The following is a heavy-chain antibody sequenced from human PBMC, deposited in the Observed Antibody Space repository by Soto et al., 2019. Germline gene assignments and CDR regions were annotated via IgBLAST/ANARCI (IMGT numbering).Heavy chain of an antibody. CDR3: AKDGGSRGYYFPYYYYGMDV. J-gene: IGHJ6*02. V-gene: IGHV3-30*18. Sequence: GSLRLSGAAAGLTFSSYGMHWVRQAPGRGLELVAVISYDGSNKYYADSVKGRFTISRDNSKNTLYLQMNSLRAEETAVYYCAKDGGSRGYYFPYYYYGMDVWGQGTTVTVSS. CDR2: ISYDGSNK. CDR1: GLTFSSYG. D-gene: IGHD3-22*01.